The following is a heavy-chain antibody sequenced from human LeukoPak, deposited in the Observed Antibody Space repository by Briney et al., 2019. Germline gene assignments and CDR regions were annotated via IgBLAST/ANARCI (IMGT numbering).Heavy chain of an antibody. CDR3: ARWYLYYYDSSGYYADY. CDR1: GYTFTSYG. CDR2: ISAYNGNT. D-gene: IGHD3-22*01. V-gene: IGHV1-18*01. J-gene: IGHJ4*02. Sequence: ASVTVSCKASGYTFTSYGISWVRQAPGQGLEWMGWISAYNGNTNYAQKLQGRVTMTTDTSTSTAYMELRSLRSDDTAVYYCARWYLYYYDSSGYYADYWGQGTLVTVSS.